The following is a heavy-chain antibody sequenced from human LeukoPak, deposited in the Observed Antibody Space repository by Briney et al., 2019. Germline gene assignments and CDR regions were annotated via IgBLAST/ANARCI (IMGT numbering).Heavy chain of an antibody. CDR3: ARVSPYYDYVWGSYRYTLFDY. CDR2: INHSGST. Sequence: SETLSLTCAVYGGSFSGYYWSWIRQPPGKGLEWIGEINHSGSTNYNPSLKSRVTISVDTSKNQFSLKLSSVTAADTAVYYCARVSPYYDYVWGSYRYTLFDYWGQGTLVTVSS. CDR1: GGSFSGYY. D-gene: IGHD3-16*02. V-gene: IGHV4-34*01. J-gene: IGHJ4*02.